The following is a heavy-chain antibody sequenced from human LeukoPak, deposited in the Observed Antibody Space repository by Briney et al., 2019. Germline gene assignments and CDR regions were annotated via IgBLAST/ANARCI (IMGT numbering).Heavy chain of an antibody. CDR3: AKAIQWLFYYYGMDV. J-gene: IGHJ6*02. CDR2: ISGSGGST. V-gene: IGHV3-23*01. CDR1: GFTFSSYA. D-gene: IGHD6-19*01. Sequence: PGGSLRLSCAASGFTFSSYAMSWVRQAPGKGLEWVSAISGSGGSTYYADSVKGRFTISRDNSKNTLYLQMNSLRAEDTAVYYCAKAIQWLFYYYGMDVWGQGTTVTVSS.